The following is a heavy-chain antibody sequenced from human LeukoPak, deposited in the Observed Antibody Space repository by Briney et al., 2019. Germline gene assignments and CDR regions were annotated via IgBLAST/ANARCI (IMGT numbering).Heavy chain of an antibody. J-gene: IGHJ5*02. CDR2: MNPNNGNT. D-gene: IGHD3-10*01. CDR1: GYTFTSYD. Sequence: ASVKVSCKASGYTFTSYDINWVRQATGQGLEWMGWMNPNNGNTGYAQKFQGRVTMTRSTAIRTAYMELSSLRIDDTAVYYCARRGGMVRARHWFDPWGQGTLVTVSS. V-gene: IGHV1-8*01. CDR3: ARRGGMVRARHWFDP.